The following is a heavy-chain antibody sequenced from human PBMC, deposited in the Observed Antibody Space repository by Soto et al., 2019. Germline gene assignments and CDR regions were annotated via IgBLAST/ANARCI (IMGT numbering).Heavy chain of an antibody. J-gene: IGHJ4*02. CDR3: ARSRKVGASPYCFDY. D-gene: IGHD1-26*01. V-gene: IGHV3-33*01. CDR2: IWYDGSNK. CDR1: GFTFSSYG. Sequence: GGSLRLSCAASGFTFSSYGMHWVRQAPGKGLEWVAVIWYDGSNKYYADSVKGRFTISRDNSKNTLYLQMNSMRAEDTAVYYCARSRKVGASPYCFDYWGQGTLVTVSS.